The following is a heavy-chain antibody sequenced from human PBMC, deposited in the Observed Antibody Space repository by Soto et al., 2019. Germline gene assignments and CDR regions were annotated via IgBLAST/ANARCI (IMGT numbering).Heavy chain of an antibody. Sequence: PGGSLRLSCAASGFTFSSYEMNWVRQAPGKGLEWVSYINDGGGTIYYADSVKGRFTISRDNAKNSLYLQMNSLGAEDTAVYYCATFPRSSKRGYWGQGTLVTVSS. D-gene: IGHD4-4*01. J-gene: IGHJ4*02. V-gene: IGHV3-48*03. CDR1: GFTFSSYE. CDR3: ATFPRSSKRGY. CDR2: INDGGGTI.